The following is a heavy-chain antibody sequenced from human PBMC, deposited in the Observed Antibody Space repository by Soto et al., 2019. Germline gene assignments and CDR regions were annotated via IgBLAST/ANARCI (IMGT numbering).Heavy chain of an antibody. CDR3: ARAGFSGPYDAFDI. Sequence: QVQLQQWGAGLLKPSETLSLTCAVFGGSLSGYWWSWIRQPPGKGLEWIGEIDASGGTNYNPSLKRRVTISEDTSKNQFSLKLTSVIAADTAVYFCARAGFSGPYDAFDIWGQGTMVSVSS. CDR2: IDASGGT. J-gene: IGHJ3*02. CDR1: GGSLSGYW. D-gene: IGHD1-26*01. V-gene: IGHV4-34*02.